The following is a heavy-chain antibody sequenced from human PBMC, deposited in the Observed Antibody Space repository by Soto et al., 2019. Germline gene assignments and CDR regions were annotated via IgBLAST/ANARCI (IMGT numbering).Heavy chain of an antibody. CDR1: GGSLSSDGYY. CDR3: ARSLQYESTGSSDY. Sequence: QVQLQESGPGLVKPSQTLSLTCTVSGGSLSSDGYYWSWIRQHPGKGLEWIGYIYYSGSTFYHPSLKSRVTISADTSKNQFSLKLSSVTAADTAVYYCARSLQYESTGSSDYWGQGTLVTVSS. CDR2: IYYSGST. V-gene: IGHV4-31*03. J-gene: IGHJ4*02. D-gene: IGHD3-22*01.